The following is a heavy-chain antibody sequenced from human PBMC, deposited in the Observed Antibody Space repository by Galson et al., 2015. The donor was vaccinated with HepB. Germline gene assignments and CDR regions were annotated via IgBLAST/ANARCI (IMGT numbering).Heavy chain of an antibody. J-gene: IGHJ3*02. Sequence: SLRLSCAASGFTFSSYSMNWVRQAPGKGLEWVSSISSSSSYIYYADSVKGRFTISRDNAKNSLYLQMNSLRAEDTAVYYCARDGEYETDAFDIWGQGTMVTVSS. CDR1: GFTFSSYS. CDR3: ARDGEYETDAFDI. CDR2: ISSSSSYI. D-gene: IGHD2/OR15-2a*01. V-gene: IGHV3-21*01.